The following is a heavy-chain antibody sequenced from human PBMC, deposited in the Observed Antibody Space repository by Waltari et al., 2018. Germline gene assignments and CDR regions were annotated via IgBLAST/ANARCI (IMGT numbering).Heavy chain of an antibody. CDR3: VREEYDPRDY. CDR2: IGTTTSHI. J-gene: IGHJ4*02. D-gene: IGHD3-3*01. Sequence: EVQLVESGGGLVKPGGSLRLSCEASGFTCSNFGMTWVRQAPGKGLEWVSLIGTTTSHIFYADSVRGRFTISRDNANKSLFLQMNSLRVEDTAVYYCVREEYDPRDYWGQGTLVTVSS. V-gene: IGHV3-21*01. CDR1: GFTCSNFG.